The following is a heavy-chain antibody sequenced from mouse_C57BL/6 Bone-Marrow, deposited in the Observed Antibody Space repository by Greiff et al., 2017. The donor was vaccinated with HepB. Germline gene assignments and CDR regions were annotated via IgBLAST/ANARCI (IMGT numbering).Heavy chain of an antibody. CDR1: GFTFSSYA. D-gene: IGHD1-1*01. Sequence: EVQGVESGGGLVKPGGSLKLSCAASGFTFSSYAMSWVRQTPEKRLEWVATISDGGSYTYYPDNVKGRFTISRDNAKNNLYLQMSHLKSEDTAMYYCARDLYGSSWYYFDYWGQGTTLTVSS. CDR3: ARDLYGSSWYYFDY. CDR2: ISDGGSYT. V-gene: IGHV5-4*01. J-gene: IGHJ2*01.